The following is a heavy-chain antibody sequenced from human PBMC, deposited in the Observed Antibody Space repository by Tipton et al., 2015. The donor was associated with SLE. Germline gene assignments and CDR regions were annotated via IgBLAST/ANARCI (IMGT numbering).Heavy chain of an antibody. Sequence: SLRLSCAVSGFTFRDYSMNWVRQVPGKGLEWVAVISYDGSNKYYADSVKGRFTISRDNSKNTLYLQMNSLRAEDTAVYYCARELTPYFGMDVWGQGTTVTVSS. CDR1: GFTFRDYS. V-gene: IGHV3-30*03. CDR2: ISYDGSNK. CDR3: ARELTPYFGMDV. J-gene: IGHJ6*02.